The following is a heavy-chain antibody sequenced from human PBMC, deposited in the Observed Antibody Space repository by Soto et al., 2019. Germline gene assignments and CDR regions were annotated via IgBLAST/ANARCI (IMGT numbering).Heavy chain of an antibody. CDR2: ISYDGSNK. V-gene: IGHV3-30-3*01. D-gene: IGHD1-1*01. J-gene: IGHJ4*02. CDR3: ARVIGSRNDLDY. Sequence: GGSLRLSCAASGFTFSSYAMHWVRQAPGKGLEWVAVISYDGSNKYYADSVKGRFTISRDNSKNTLYLQMNSLRAEDTAVYYCARVIGSRNDLDYWGQGTLVTVSS. CDR1: GFTFSSYA.